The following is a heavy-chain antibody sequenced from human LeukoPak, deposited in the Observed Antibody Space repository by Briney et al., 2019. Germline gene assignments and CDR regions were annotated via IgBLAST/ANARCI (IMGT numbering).Heavy chain of an antibody. CDR1: GYTFTSYA. V-gene: IGHV1-3*01. J-gene: IGHJ5*02. Sequence: ASVKVSCKASGYTFTSYAMHWVRQAPGQRLEWMGWINAGNGNTKYSQKFQGWVTMTRDTSISTAYMELSRLRFDDTAVYYCARGGQRMGYCSGGSCPNWFDPWGQGTLVTVSS. CDR3: ARGGQRMGYCSGGSCPNWFDP. CDR2: INAGNGNT. D-gene: IGHD2-15*01.